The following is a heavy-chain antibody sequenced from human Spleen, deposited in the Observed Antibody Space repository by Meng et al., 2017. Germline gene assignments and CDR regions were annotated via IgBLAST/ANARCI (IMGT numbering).Heavy chain of an antibody. J-gene: IGHJ1*01. CDR2: IKQDGSEK. CDR3: ALAAPSPLNRRADYFQH. CDR1: GFTFSNYW. D-gene: IGHD6-13*01. Sequence: GGSLRLSCVASGFTFSNYWMSWVRQAPGKGLEWVANIKQDGSEKYYVDSVKGRFTISRDNAKNSLYLQMNSLRAEDTAVYHCALAAPSPLNRRADYFQHWGQGTLVTVSS. V-gene: IGHV3-7*01.